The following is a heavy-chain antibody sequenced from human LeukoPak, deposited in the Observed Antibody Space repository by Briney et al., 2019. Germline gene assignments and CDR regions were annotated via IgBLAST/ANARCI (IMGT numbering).Heavy chain of an antibody. Sequence: PSETLSLTCAVYGGSFSNYYWNWIRQPPGKGLEWIGEINHSGSTNYTPSLKSRVTISIDTSKNQFSLRLTSVTAADTAVYYCARDRALAFDAFDIWGQGTMVTVSS. CDR1: GGSFSNYY. CDR3: ARDRALAFDAFDI. J-gene: IGHJ3*02. CDR2: INHSGST. V-gene: IGHV4-34*01. D-gene: IGHD3-3*02.